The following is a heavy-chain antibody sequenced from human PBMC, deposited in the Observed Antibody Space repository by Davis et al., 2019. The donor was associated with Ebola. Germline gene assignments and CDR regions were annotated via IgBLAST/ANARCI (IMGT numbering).Heavy chain of an antibody. CDR3: ARGGYYDFWSAVMVNWFDP. J-gene: IGHJ5*02. V-gene: IGHV3-30-3*01. D-gene: IGHD3-3*01. CDR1: GFTFSSYA. Sequence: GESLKISCAASGFTFSSYAMHWVRQAPGKGLEWVAVISYDGSNKYYADSVKGRFTISRDNSKNTLYLQMNSLRAEDTAVYYCARGGYYDFWSAVMVNWFDPWGQGTLVTVSS. CDR2: ISYDGSNK.